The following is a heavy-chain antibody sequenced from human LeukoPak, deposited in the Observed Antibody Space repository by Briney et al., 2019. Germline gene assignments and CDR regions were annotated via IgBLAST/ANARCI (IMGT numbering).Heavy chain of an antibody. CDR3: TRQGMVRGVINPPFDY. Sequence: GGSLRLSCAASGFTFSSYAMSWVRQAPGKGLEWVSAISGSGTTIYYADSVKGRFTISRDNTKNSLYLQMNSLRAEDTALYYCTRQGMVRGVINPPFDYWGQGTLVTVSS. D-gene: IGHD3-10*01. CDR2: ISGSGTTI. V-gene: IGHV3-23*01. CDR1: GFTFSSYA. J-gene: IGHJ4*02.